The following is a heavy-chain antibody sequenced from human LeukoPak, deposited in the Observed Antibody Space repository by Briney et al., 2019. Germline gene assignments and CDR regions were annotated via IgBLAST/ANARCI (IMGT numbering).Heavy chain of an antibody. CDR1: GGSISSGDYY. CDR3: ARTFVVVIAIDAFDI. V-gene: IGHV4-30-4*08. Sequence: SQTLSLTCTVSGGSISSGDYYWSWIRQPPGKGLEWIGYIYYSGSTYYNPSLKSRVTISVDTSKNQFSLKLSSVTAADTAVYYCARTFVVVIAIDAFDIWGQGTMVTVSS. CDR2: IYYSGST. J-gene: IGHJ3*02. D-gene: IGHD2-21*01.